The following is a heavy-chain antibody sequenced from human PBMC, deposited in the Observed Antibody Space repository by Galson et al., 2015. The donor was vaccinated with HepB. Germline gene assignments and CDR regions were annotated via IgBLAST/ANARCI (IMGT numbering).Heavy chain of an antibody. CDR2: VSGRGDNT. CDR1: GFTFSSYA. V-gene: IGHV3-23*01. J-gene: IGHJ4*02. CDR3: AKAFWGPGDYFDY. Sequence: SLRLSCAASGFTFSSYAMSWVRQAPGKGLEWVSAVSGRGDNTNYADSVKGRFTISRDNSKNTLYLQMHSLRAEDTAVYYCAKAFWGPGDYFDYWGQGILVTVSS. D-gene: IGHD7-27*01.